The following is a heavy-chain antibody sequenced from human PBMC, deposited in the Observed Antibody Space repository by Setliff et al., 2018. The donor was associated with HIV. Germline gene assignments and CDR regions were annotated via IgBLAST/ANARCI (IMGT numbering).Heavy chain of an antibody. CDR1: GFTFNNYA. CDR2: ISGSARST. D-gene: IGHD6-19*01. Sequence: PGGSLRLSCVASGFTFNNYAMNWVRQAPGKGLEWVSGISGSARSTYYADSVKGRFTISRDNSKNTLNLQMNSLRAEDSAIYFCARGTTGSGWFYDSWGQGVLVTVSS. CDR3: ARGTTGSGWFYDS. V-gene: IGHV3-23*01. J-gene: IGHJ4*02.